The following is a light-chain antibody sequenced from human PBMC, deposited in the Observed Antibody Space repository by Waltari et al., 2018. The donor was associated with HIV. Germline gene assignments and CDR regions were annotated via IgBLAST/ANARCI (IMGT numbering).Light chain of an antibody. J-gene: IGKJ2*01. CDR2: DAS. V-gene: IGKV1-33*01. CDR1: QDITNY. CDR3: QQYDNVPPYT. Sequence: DIQMTQSPSSLSASVGDRVTITCQASQDITNYLNWYQQKPGKAPKLLIYDASNLEIGVPSRFSGSGSGTDFTFTISSLQPEDIATYYCQQYDNVPPYTFGQGTKLEIK.